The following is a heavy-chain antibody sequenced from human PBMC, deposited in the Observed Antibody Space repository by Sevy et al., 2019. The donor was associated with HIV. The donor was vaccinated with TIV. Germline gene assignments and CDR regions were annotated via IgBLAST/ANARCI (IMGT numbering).Heavy chain of an antibody. CDR1: GFTFPGYS. J-gene: IGHJ4*02. Sequence: GGSLRLSCKASGFTFPGYSMNWVRQAPGKGLEWLAYISSGSNNIYYADSVKGSFTISAANAKNSLSLPMKSLRDEETALYYSVRMGVDEYNVYFDFWGQGTLVTVSS. V-gene: IGHV3-48*02. CDR3: VRMGVDEYNVYFDF. D-gene: IGHD1-1*01. CDR2: ISSGSNNI.